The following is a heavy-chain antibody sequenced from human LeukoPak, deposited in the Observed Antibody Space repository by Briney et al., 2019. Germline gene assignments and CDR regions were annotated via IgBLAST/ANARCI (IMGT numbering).Heavy chain of an antibody. Sequence: PGGSLRLSCAASGFTFSSYAMHWVRQAPGKGLEWVAVISYDGSNKYYADSVKGRFTISRDNSKNTLYLQMNSLRAEDTAVYYCARDRHYYGSGRHSQVYYYYYGMDVWGQGTTVTVSS. CDR3: ARDRHYYGSGRHSQVYYYYYGMDV. J-gene: IGHJ6*02. V-gene: IGHV3-30-3*01. D-gene: IGHD3-10*01. CDR2: ISYDGSNK. CDR1: GFTFSSYA.